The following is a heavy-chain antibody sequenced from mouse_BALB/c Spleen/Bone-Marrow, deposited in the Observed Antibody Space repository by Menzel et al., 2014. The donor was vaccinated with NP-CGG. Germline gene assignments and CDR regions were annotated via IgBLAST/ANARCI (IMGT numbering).Heavy chain of an antibody. Sequence: EVKLMESGGGLVKPGGSLKLSCAASGFTFSSYAMSWVRRTPEKRLEWVATISSGGSYTYYPDSVKGRFTISRDNAKNTLYLQMSSLRSEDTAMYYCARGGYGSSFDYWGQGTTLTVSS. CDR3: ARGGYGSSFDY. J-gene: IGHJ2*01. V-gene: IGHV5-9-3*01. CDR2: ISSGGSYT. CDR1: GFTFSSYA. D-gene: IGHD1-1*01.